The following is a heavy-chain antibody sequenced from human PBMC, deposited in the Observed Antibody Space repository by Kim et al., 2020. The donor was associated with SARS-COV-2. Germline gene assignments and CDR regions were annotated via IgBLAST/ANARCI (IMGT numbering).Heavy chain of an antibody. J-gene: IGHJ4*02. CDR3: ARHIGGRSTSSVGDCDY. Sequence: SETLSLTCTVSGGSIISSSHYWAWIRQAPGKGLEWIGSIYYNENGKYNPSLKSRVSISVDTSRNQFSLRLSSVTAADTAMYYCARHIGGRSTSSVGDCDYWGQGTLVTVSS. CDR1: GGSIISSSHY. CDR2: IYYNENG. V-gene: IGHV4-39*01. D-gene: IGHD2-2*01.